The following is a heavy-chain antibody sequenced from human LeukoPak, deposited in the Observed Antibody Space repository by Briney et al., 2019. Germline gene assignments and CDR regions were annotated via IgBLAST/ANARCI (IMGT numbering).Heavy chain of an antibody. J-gene: IGHJ6*02. Sequence: PGGSLRLSCAASGFTFSSYWMNWARQAPGKGLEWVASINHNGNVNYYVDSVKGRFTISRDNAKNSLYLQMSNLRAEDTAVYYCARTRYSNGGAYYYGMDVWGQGTTVTVSS. V-gene: IGHV3-7*01. CDR1: GFTFSSYW. CDR2: INHNGNVN. CDR3: ARTRYSNGGAYYYGMDV. D-gene: IGHD6-19*01.